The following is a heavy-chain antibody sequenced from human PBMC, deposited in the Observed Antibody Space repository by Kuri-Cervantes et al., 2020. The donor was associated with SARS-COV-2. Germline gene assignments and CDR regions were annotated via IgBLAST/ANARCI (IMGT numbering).Heavy chain of an antibody. CDR1: GGSFSGYY. CDR2: INHSGST. J-gene: IGHJ4*02. V-gene: IGHV4-34*01. D-gene: IGHD2-21*01. CDR3: ARGWLFGC. Sequence: GSLRLSCAVYGGSFSGYYWSWIRQPPGKGLEWIGEINHSGSTNYNPSLKSRVTISVDTSKNQFSLKLGSVTAADTAVYYCARGWLFGCWGQGTLVTVSS.